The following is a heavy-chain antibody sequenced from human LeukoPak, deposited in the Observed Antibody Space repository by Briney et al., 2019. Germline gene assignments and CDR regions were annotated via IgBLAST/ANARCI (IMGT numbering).Heavy chain of an antibody. J-gene: IGHJ4*02. Sequence: GASVKVSCKASGYTATSYAMHWVRQAPGQRLEWMGWINAGNGNTKYSQKFQGRVTITRDTSASTAYMELSSLRSEDTAVYYCARVYVGGWLIDYWGQGTLVAVSS. D-gene: IGHD6-19*01. CDR1: GYTATSYA. CDR3: ARVYVGGWLIDY. CDR2: INAGNGNT. V-gene: IGHV1-3*01.